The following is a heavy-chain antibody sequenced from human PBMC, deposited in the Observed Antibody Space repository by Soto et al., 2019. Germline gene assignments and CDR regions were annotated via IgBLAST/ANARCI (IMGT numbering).Heavy chain of an antibody. CDR2: IYSGGST. Sequence: GGSLRLSCAASGFTVSSNYMSWVRQAPGKGLEWVSVIYSGGSTYYADSVKGRFTISRDNSKNTLYLQMNSLRAEDTAVYYCATPHYYDSSGYGAFDIWGQGTMVTVSS. J-gene: IGHJ3*02. D-gene: IGHD3-22*01. CDR3: ATPHYYDSSGYGAFDI. V-gene: IGHV3-53*01. CDR1: GFTVSSNY.